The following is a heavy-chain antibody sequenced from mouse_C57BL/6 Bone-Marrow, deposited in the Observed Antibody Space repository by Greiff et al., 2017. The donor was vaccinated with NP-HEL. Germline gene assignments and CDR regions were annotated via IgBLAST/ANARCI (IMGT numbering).Heavy chain of an antibody. J-gene: IGHJ2*01. Sequence: VQLQQSGAELVRPGASVKLSCTASGFNIKDDYMHWVKQRPEQGLEWIGWIDPENGDTEYASKFQGKATITADTSSNTAYLQLSSLTSEDTAVYYCTTFITTVPFDYWGQGTTLTVSS. V-gene: IGHV14-4*01. CDR2: IDPENGDT. D-gene: IGHD1-2*01. CDR1: GFNIKDDY. CDR3: TTFITTVPFDY.